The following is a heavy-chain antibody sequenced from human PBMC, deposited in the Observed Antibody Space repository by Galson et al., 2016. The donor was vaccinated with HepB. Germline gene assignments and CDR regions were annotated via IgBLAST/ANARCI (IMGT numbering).Heavy chain of an antibody. CDR3: ARVGGGRTFPYYSYGLDV. J-gene: IGHJ2*01. D-gene: IGHD2-15*01. CDR1: GFTFSDFG. Sequence: SLRLSCAASGFTFSDFGMHWVRQAPGKGLEYVSAISRNGGSTYYANSVKDRLTISRDNSKNTLDLQMGSLRPEDMAVYYCARVGGGRTFPYYSYGLDVWGRGTLVTVSS. V-gene: IGHV3-64*01. CDR2: ISRNGGST.